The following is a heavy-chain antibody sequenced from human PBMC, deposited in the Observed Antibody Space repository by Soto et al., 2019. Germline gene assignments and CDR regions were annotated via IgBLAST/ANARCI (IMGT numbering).Heavy chain of an antibody. D-gene: IGHD5-12*01. V-gene: IGHV1-69*02. J-gene: IGHJ3*02. CDR1: GGTFSSYT. CDR2: IIPILGIA. Sequence: QVQLVQSGAEVKKPGSSVKVSCKASGGTFSSYTISWVRQAPGQGLEWMGRIIPILGIANYAQKFQGRVTITADKSTSTAYMELSSLRSEDTAVYYCAREMATILNDAFDIWGQGTMVTVSS. CDR3: AREMATILNDAFDI.